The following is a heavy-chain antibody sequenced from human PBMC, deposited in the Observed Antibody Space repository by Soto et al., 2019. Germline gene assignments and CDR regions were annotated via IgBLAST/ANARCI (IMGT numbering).Heavy chain of an antibody. CDR1: GYTFTSYA. CDR2: INAGNGNT. D-gene: IGHD3-10*01. CDR3: ARGLEKDVTMVRGVFPFDY. V-gene: IGHV1-3*01. J-gene: IGHJ4*02. Sequence: ASVKVSCKASGYTFTSYAMHWVRQAPGQRLDWMGWINAGNGNTKYSQKFQGRVTITRDTSASTAYMELSSLRSEDTAVYYCARGLEKDVTMVRGVFPFDYWGQGTLVTVSS.